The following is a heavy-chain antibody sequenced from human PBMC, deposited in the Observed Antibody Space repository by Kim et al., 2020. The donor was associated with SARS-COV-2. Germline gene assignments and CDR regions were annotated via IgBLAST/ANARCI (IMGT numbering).Heavy chain of an antibody. Sequence: SQTLSLTCAISGDSVSSNSAAWNWIRQSPSRGLEWLGRTYYRSKWYNDYAVSVKSRITINPDTSKNQFSLQLNSVTPEDTAVYYCARGTPSTYYYYYYMDVWGKGTTVTVSS. CDR3: ARGTPSTYYYYYYMDV. V-gene: IGHV6-1*01. CDR1: GDSVSSNSAA. J-gene: IGHJ6*03. CDR2: TYYRSKWYN. D-gene: IGHD2-2*01.